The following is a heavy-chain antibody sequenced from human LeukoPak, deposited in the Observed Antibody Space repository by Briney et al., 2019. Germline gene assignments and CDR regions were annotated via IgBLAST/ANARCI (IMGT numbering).Heavy chain of an antibody. V-gene: IGHV3-64*01. CDR1: GFTFSNYA. CDR2: ISSNGGST. J-gene: IGHJ4*02. D-gene: IGHD1-7*01. CDR3: AGDRGTLPGYFDY. Sequence: GGSLRLSCAASGFTFSNYAMHWVRQAPGKGLEYVSTISSNGGSTYYANSVKGRFTISRDNPKNTLYLQMGSLRAEDMAVYYCAGDRGTLPGYFDYWGQGTLVTVSS.